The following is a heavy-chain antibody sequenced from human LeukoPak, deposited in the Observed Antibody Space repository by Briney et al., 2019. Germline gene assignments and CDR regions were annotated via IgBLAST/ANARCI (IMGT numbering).Heavy chain of an antibody. J-gene: IGHJ4*02. V-gene: IGHV5-51*01. CDR2: IYTGDSDT. Sequence: GESLKISCKGSGYSFTSYWIGWVRQMPGKGLEWMGIIYTGDSDTRYRPSFQGQVTISADKSISTAYLQWSSLKASDTAMYYCARTLYCSSTSCYTFGFDYWGQGTLVTVSS. CDR3: ARTLYCSSTSCYTFGFDY. CDR1: GYSFTSYW. D-gene: IGHD2-2*02.